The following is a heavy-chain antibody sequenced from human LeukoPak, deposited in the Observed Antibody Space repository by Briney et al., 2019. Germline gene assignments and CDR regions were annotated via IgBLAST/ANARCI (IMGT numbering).Heavy chain of an antibody. CDR1: GFSFSSYA. CDR2: ISGSGGST. V-gene: IGHV3-23*01. CDR3: VKGSSSGWSGDYFDY. J-gene: IGHJ4*02. Sequence: GGSLRLSCAGSGFSFSSYAMSWVRQAPGKGLEWVSAISGSGGSTYYADSAKGRFTISRDNSKNTLYLQMNSLRAEDTALYYCVKGSSSGWSGDYFDYWGQGTLVTVSS. D-gene: IGHD6-19*01.